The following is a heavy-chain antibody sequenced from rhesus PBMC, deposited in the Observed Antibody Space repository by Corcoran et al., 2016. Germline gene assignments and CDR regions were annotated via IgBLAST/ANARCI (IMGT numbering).Heavy chain of an antibody. Sequence: QLQLQESGPGLVKPSETLSLTCAVSGYSISSGYNYWSWIRQPPGKGLEWIGYITYTGPTNYNPSLKSRVTFSRDTSKNQFSLKLSSVTAADSAVYYCVKHSVSVYGSFDYWGQGVLVTVSS. CDR3: VKHSVSVYGSFDY. D-gene: IGHD3-22*01. J-gene: IGHJ4*01. CDR1: GYSISSGYNY. CDR2: ITYTGPT. V-gene: IGHV4-122*02.